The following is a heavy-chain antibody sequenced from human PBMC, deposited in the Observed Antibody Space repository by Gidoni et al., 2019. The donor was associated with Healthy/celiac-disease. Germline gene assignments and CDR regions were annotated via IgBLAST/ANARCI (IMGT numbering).Heavy chain of an antibody. CDR1: GFTFDDYA. J-gene: IGHJ4*02. CDR3: AKDTQGRSSGWSPFFDY. CDR2: ISWNSGSI. D-gene: IGHD6-19*01. Sequence: EVQLVESGGGLVQPGRSLRLSCAASGFTFDDYAMHWVRQAPGKGLEWVSGISWNSGSIGYADSVKGRFTISRDNAKNSLYLQMNSLRAEDTALYYCAKDTQGRSSGWSPFFDYWGQGTLVTVSS. V-gene: IGHV3-9*01.